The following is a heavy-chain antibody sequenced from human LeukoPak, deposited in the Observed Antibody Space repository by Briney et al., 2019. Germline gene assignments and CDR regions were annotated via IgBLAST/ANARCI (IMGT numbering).Heavy chain of an antibody. D-gene: IGHD4-17*01. CDR1: GYSFTSYW. V-gene: IGHV5-51*01. J-gene: IGHJ4*02. Sequence: SGESLKISCKGSGYSFTSYWISWVRQMPGKGLEWMGIIYPGDSDTRYSPSLQGQVTISADKSISTAYLQWSSLKASDTAMYYCARRGNDYGDYPTDYWGQGTLVTVSS. CDR2: IYPGDSDT. CDR3: ARRGNDYGDYPTDY.